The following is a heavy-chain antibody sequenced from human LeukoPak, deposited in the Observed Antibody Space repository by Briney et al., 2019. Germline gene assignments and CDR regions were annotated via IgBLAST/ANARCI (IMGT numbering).Heavy chain of an antibody. J-gene: IGHJ5*02. CDR2: IYSGGST. Sequence: GGSLRLSCAASGFTVSSNYMSWVRQAPGKGLEWVSVIYSGGSTYYADSVKGRFTISRDNSKNTLYLQMNSLRAEDTAVYYCARIAGAAAYNWFDPWGQGTLVTVSS. CDR3: ARIAGAAAYNWFDP. V-gene: IGHV3-66*01. CDR1: GFTVSSNY. D-gene: IGHD6-13*01.